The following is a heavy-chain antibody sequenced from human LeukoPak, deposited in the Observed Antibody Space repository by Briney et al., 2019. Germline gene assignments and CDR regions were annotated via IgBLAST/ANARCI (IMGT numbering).Heavy chain of an antibody. Sequence: KPSETLSLTCTVSGGSISSYFWSWIRQPPGKGLEWIGYIYYSGSTNYNPSLKSRVTMSVDTSNNQFSLKLSSVTAADTAVYYCARHGTQWLPYPNFDYWGQGTLVTVSS. V-gene: IGHV4-59*08. CDR3: ARHGTQWLPYPNFDY. CDR1: GGSISSYF. D-gene: IGHD6-19*01. CDR2: IYYSGST. J-gene: IGHJ4*02.